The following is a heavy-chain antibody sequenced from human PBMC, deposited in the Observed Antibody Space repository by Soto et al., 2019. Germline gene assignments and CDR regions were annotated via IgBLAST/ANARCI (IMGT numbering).Heavy chain of an antibody. D-gene: IGHD4-4*01. Sequence: GGSLRLSCAASGFTFSSYGMHWVRQAPGKGLEWVAVIWYDGSNKYYADSVKGRFTISRDNSKNTLYLQMNSLRAEDTAVYYCAREGPVTSRRLNYYYYMDVWGKGTTVTVSS. V-gene: IGHV3-33*01. CDR1: GFTFSSYG. J-gene: IGHJ6*03. CDR3: AREGPVTSRRLNYYYYMDV. CDR2: IWYDGSNK.